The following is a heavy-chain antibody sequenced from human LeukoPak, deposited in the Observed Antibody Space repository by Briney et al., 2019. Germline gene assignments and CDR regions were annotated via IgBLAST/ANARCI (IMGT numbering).Heavy chain of an antibody. CDR1: GFTFDNYR. J-gene: IGHJ4*02. D-gene: IGHD1-26*01. V-gene: IGHV3-23*01. CDR2: VNADGGNT. Sequence: GGSLRLSCAASGFTFDNYRMSCVRPAPGKGLEWVSTVNADGGNTYYADSVKGRFTISRDNSKSTLILQMNSLRVEDTALYYCTKRVKYGGTWDHFADWGQGTLVTVSS. CDR3: TKRVKYGGTWDHFAD.